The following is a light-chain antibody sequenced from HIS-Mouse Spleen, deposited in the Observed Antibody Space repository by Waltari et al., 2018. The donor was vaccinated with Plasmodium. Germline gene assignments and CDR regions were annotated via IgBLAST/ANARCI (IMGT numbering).Light chain of an antibody. CDR3: YSTDSSGNHRV. J-gene: IGLJ3*02. CDR1: ALPKKY. V-gene: IGLV3-10*01. Sequence: SYELTQPPSALLPPGQTARTTCSGAALPKKYSYWYQKKSGPAPVLVSYEDSKRPSGIPERFSGSSSGTMATLTISGAQVEDEADYYCYSTDSSGNHRVFGGGTKLTVL. CDR2: EDS.